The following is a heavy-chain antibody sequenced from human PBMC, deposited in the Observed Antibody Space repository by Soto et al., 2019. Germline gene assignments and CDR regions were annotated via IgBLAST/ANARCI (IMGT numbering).Heavy chain of an antibody. Sequence: PSRSLSHAPPADRVSSTSAAWNWIRQSPSRGLEWLGRTYYRSKWYNDYAVSVKSRITINPDTSKNQFPMQLNTVTPEDAAVYYCARVNWNLMYYGMDVWGQGTTVTVSS. CDR1: ADRVSSTSAA. J-gene: IGHJ6*02. CDR2: TYYRSKWYN. D-gene: IGHD1-7*01. CDR3: ARVNWNLMYYGMDV. V-gene: IGHV6-1*01.